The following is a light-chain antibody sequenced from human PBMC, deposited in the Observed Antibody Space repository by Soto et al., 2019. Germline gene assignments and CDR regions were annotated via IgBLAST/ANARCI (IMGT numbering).Light chain of an antibody. Sequence: QAVVTQPPSVSGSPGQSVIISCTGTSSDVGTYNRVSWYQQPPGTAPKLMIFEVNNRPAGVPDRFSGSKSGNTASLTISGLQAEDEAVYYCSSYTSSSTYVFGTGTKLTVL. V-gene: IGLV2-18*02. J-gene: IGLJ1*01. CDR1: SSDVGTYNR. CDR3: SSYTSSSTYV. CDR2: EVN.